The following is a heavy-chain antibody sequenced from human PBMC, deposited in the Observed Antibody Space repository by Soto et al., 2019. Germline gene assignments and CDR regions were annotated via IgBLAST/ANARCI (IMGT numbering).Heavy chain of an antibody. CDR2: ITPFSGDV. J-gene: IGHJ4*02. CDR3: ASGGAGSGPVTWALPDH. Sequence: QMQLVQSGAEVKKTGSTVTVSCKALGNTFTYRYLHWVRQAPGQALEWMGWITPFSGDVHYAQKFQERVTRTRDRSINTAYMRMSSLRSEDTAMYYCASGGAGSGPVTWALPDHWGQGTLVTVSS. V-gene: IGHV1-45*02. CDR1: GNTFTYRY. D-gene: IGHD3-16*01.